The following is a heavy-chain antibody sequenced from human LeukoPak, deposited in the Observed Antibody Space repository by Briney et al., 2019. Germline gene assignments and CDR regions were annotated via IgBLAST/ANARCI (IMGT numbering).Heavy chain of an antibody. V-gene: IGHV4-39*01. CDR2: INHSGST. D-gene: IGHD2-2*01. Sequence: SQTLSLTCTVSGGSINSGSYYWSWIRQPPGKGLEWIGEINHSGSTNYNPSLKSRVTISVDTSKNQFSLKLSSVTAADTAVYYCARHGPRDYCSSTSCSYYYYYMDVWGKGTTVTISS. CDR3: ARHGPRDYCSSTSCSYYYYYMDV. CDR1: GGSINSGSYY. J-gene: IGHJ6*03.